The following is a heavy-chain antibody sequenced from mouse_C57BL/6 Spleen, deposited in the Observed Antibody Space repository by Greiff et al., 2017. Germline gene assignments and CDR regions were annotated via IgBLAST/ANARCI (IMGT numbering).Heavy chain of an antibody. CDR2: IDPSDSYT. Sequence: QVQLQQPGAELVMPGASVKLSCKASGYTFTSYWMHGVKQRPGQGLEWIGEIDPSDSYTNYNQKFKGKSTLTVDKSSRTAYMQLSSLTSEDSAVYYCARGDGGYYFDYWGQGTTLTVSS. V-gene: IGHV1-69*01. J-gene: IGHJ2*01. D-gene: IGHD1-1*02. CDR1: GYTFTSYW. CDR3: ARGDGGYYFDY.